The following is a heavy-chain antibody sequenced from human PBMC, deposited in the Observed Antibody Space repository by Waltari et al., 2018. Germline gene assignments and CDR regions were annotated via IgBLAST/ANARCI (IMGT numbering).Heavy chain of an antibody. CDR1: GGTFSSYA. Sequence: QVQLVQSGAEVKKPGSSVKVSCTASGGTFSSYAISWVRQAPGQGLEWMGGIIPIFGTANYAQKFQGRVTITADESTSTAYMELSSLRSEDTAVYYCAQSGWALAGARYYYYYGMDVWGQGTTVTVSS. D-gene: IGHD1-26*01. CDR2: IIPIFGTA. CDR3: AQSGWALAGARYYYYYGMDV. V-gene: IGHV1-69*01. J-gene: IGHJ6*02.